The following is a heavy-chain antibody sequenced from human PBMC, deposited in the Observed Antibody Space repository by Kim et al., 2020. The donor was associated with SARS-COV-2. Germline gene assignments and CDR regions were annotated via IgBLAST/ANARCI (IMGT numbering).Heavy chain of an antibody. V-gene: IGHV5-10-1*01. CDR3: ARPQIAAADSNWFDP. D-gene: IGHD6-13*01. J-gene: IGHJ5*02. Sequence: PSFQGHVTISADKSISTAYLQWSSLKASDTAMYYCARPQIAAADSNWFDPWGQGTLVTVSS.